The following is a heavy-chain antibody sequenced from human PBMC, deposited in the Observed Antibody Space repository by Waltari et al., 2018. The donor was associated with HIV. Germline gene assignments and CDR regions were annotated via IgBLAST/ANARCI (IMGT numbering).Heavy chain of an antibody. Sequence: QVQLVQSGGEVQKPGASVKVSCKASGYTFIDHGITWVRQAPGQGLEWMAWISPYNCNTDYAQRFQGRVSVTTYTSTNTAYMELRSLRSDDTAVYFCARVAGGDYFDYWGQGTLVTVSS. CDR1: GYTFIDHG. CDR3: ARVAGGDYFDY. J-gene: IGHJ4*02. CDR2: ISPYNCNT. D-gene: IGHD4-17*01. V-gene: IGHV1-18*01.